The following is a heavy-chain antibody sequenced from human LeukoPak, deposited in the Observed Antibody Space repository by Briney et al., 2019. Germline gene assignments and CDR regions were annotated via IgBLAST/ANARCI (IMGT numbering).Heavy chain of an antibody. D-gene: IGHD3/OR15-3a*01. CDR1: GFIFSNYA. CDR3: ARDWTV. V-gene: IGHV3-30*02. J-gene: IGHJ4*02. CDR2: IRYDGGNT. Sequence: GGSLRLSCAASGFIFSNYAMQWVRQAPGMGLEWVAFIRYDGGNTYYADSVKGRFTISRDNAKKSLYLQMNSLRAEDTAVYYCARDWTVGGQGTLVTVSS.